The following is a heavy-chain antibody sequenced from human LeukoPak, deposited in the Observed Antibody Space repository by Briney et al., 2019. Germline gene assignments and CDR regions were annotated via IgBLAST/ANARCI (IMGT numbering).Heavy chain of an antibody. CDR1: GFTVSSNY. Sequence: PGGSLRLSCAASGFTVSSNYMSWVRQAPGKGLEWVSVIYSGGSTYYADSVKGRFTISRDNSKNTLYLQMNSLRAEDTAVYYCARMDTAMAKRGFDYWGQGTLVTVSS. CDR2: IYSGGST. D-gene: IGHD5-18*01. V-gene: IGHV3-53*01. J-gene: IGHJ4*02. CDR3: ARMDTAMAKRGFDY.